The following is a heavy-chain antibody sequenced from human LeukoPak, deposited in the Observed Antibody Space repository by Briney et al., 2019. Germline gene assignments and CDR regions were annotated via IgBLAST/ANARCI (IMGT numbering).Heavy chain of an antibody. V-gene: IGHV1-69*02. D-gene: IGHD1-26*01. CDR2: IIPILGIA. CDR3: ATGGSGSYLPYYMDV. Sequence: SVKVSCKASGGTFSSYTNSWVRQAPGQGLEWMGRIIPILGIANYAQKFQGRVTITADKSTSTAYMELSSLRSEDTAVYYCATGGSGSYLPYYMDVWGKGTTVTVSS. J-gene: IGHJ6*03. CDR1: GGTFSSYT.